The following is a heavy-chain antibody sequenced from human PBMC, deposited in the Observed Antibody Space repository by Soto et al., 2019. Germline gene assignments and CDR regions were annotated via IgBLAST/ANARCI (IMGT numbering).Heavy chain of an antibody. CDR1: GYTFTSYG. CDR3: ARVGGVGSGWYYYYYMDV. Sequence: ASVKVSCKASGYTFTSYGISWVRQAPGQGLEWMGWISAYNGNTNYAQKLQGRVTMTTDTSTSTAYMELRSLRSDDTAVYYCARVGGVGSGWYYYYYMDVWGKGTTVTVSS. J-gene: IGHJ6*03. CDR2: ISAYNGNT. V-gene: IGHV1-18*01. D-gene: IGHD6-19*01.